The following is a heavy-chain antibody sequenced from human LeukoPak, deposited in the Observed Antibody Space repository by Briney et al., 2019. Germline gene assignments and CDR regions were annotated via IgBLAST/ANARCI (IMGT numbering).Heavy chain of an antibody. J-gene: IGHJ4*02. CDR1: GYTFTGYY. V-gene: IGHV1-2*02. CDR2: INPNSGVT. Sequence: ASVKVSCKASGYTFTGYYIHWVRQAPGQGLEWMGWINPNSGVTIYAQNFQGRVIMTRDTSISTAYMELSRLRSDDTAVYYCARKDSYYDSSAYDYWGQGTLVTVSS. CDR3: ARKDSYYDSSAYDY. D-gene: IGHD3-22*01.